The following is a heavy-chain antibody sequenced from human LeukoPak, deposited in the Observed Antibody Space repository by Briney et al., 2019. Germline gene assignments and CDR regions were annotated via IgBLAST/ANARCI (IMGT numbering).Heavy chain of an antibody. Sequence: ASVKVSCKASGGTFSDYTISWVRQAPGQGLEWMGGRIPIFDKIKYAQKFQGRVTITADGGTTTYMELSSLTSEDTAMYYCARDYSGTTCYLPAGAFDIWGQGTMVAVSS. CDR3: ARDYSGTTCYLPAGAFDI. D-gene: IGHD2-2*01. V-gene: IGHV1-69*01. CDR2: RIPIFDKI. CDR1: GGTFSDYT. J-gene: IGHJ3*02.